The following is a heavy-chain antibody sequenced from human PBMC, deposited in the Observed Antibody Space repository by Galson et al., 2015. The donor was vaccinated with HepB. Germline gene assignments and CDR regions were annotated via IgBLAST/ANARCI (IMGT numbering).Heavy chain of an antibody. CDR2: ISGSGGST. CDR3: AKGSWSSYFDY. V-gene: IGHV3-23*01. J-gene: IGHJ4*02. D-gene: IGHD2-8*01. CDR1: GFTFSTYA. Sequence: SLRLSCAASGFTFSTYAMSWVRQAPGKGLEWVSGISGSGGSTYYADSVKGRFTISRDYSKKTLSLQMNSLRAEDTAVYYCAKGSWSSYFDYWGQGTPVTVSS.